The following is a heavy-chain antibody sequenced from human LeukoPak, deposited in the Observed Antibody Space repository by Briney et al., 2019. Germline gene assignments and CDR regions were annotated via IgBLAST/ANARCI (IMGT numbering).Heavy chain of an antibody. V-gene: IGHV3-7*01. Sequence: GGSLRLSCAASGFTFSNYWMNWVRQAPGKGLEWVANIKEDGSEKYYVDSVKGRFTISRDNAKNSLYLQMNSLRAEDTAVYYCAREVCDSYGFKNRLWDYMDVWGKGTTVTISS. CDR2: IKEDGSEK. CDR1: GFTFSNYW. J-gene: IGHJ6*03. CDR3: AREVCDSYGFKNRLWDYMDV. D-gene: IGHD5-18*01.